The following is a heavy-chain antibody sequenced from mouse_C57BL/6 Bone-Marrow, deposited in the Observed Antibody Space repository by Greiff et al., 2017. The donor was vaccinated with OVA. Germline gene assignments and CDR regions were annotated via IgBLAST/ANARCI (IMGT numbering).Heavy chain of an antibody. CDR2: IYPGGGGT. D-gene: IGHD1-1*01. CDR1: GYTFTSYL. CDR3: ARLNYYGSPLDY. Sequence: QVQLQQSGAELVKPGASVKVSCKASGYTFTSYLIHWVKQRPGQGLEWIGRIYPGGGGTNYNEKFKGKATLTADKSSSTAYMQLSSLTSEDSAVYFCARLNYYGSPLDYWGQGTTLTVSS. V-gene: IGHV1-54*01. J-gene: IGHJ2*01.